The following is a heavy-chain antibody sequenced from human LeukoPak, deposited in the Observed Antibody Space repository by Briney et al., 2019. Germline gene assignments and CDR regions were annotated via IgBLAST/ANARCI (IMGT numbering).Heavy chain of an antibody. CDR3: ARAIISSGSFDY. V-gene: IGHV1-2*02. CDR2: INPNSDGT. D-gene: IGHD6-19*01. CDR1: GYTFTGYY. J-gene: IGHJ4*02. Sequence: ASVKVSCKASGYTFTGYYMHWVRQAPGQGLEWMGWINPNSDGTNYAQKFQGRVTMTRDTSISTAYMELSRLRSDDTAVYYCARAIISSGSFDYWDQGTLVTVSS.